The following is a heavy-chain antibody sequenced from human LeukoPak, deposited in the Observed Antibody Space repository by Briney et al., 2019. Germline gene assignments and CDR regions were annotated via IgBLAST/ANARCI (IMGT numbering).Heavy chain of an antibody. CDR2: IYSGGSR. J-gene: IGHJ5*02. V-gene: IGHV3-53*01. D-gene: IGHD3-10*01. Sequence: GGSLRLSCAASGFTVSSNYMSWVRQAPGKGLGWVSIIYSGGSRYYADSVKGRFTISRDNSKNTLYLQMNTLRAEDTAVYYCARDSYQDYYGRFDPWGQGTLVTVSS. CDR3: ARDSYQDYYGRFDP. CDR1: GFTVSSNY.